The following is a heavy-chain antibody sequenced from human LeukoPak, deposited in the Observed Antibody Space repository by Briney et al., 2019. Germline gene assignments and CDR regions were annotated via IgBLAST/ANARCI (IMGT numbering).Heavy chain of an antibody. V-gene: IGHV1-2*02. CDR1: GYTFTGYY. Sequence: GASVKVSCKASGYTFTGYYMHWVRQAPGQGLEWMGWINPNSGGTNYAQKFQGRVTMTRDTSISTAYMELSRLRSDDTAVYYCARLHCSSTSCYPLDYWGQGTLVTVSS. CDR3: ARLHCSSTSCYPLDY. J-gene: IGHJ4*02. D-gene: IGHD2-2*01. CDR2: INPNSGGT.